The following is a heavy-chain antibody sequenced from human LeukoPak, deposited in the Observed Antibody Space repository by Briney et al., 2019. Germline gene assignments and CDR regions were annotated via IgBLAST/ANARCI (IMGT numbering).Heavy chain of an antibody. D-gene: IGHD3-10*01. Sequence: GGSLRLSCAASGYTFRTYGMHWVRQAPGKGLEWVAVVRYDGGNKHYADSVKGRFTISRDNSKNTLYLQMNSLRDEDTAVYYCAQGSHYYGSGSHRRGHYFDYWGQGTLVTVSS. CDR2: VRYDGGNK. CDR1: GYTFRTYG. V-gene: IGHV3-30*02. J-gene: IGHJ4*02. CDR3: AQGSHYYGSGSHRRGHYFDY.